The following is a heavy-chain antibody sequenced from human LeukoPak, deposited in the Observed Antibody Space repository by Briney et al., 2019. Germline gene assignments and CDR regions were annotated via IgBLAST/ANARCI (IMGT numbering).Heavy chain of an antibody. D-gene: IGHD6-13*01. V-gene: IGHV3-30-3*01. CDR2: ISYDGSNK. Sequence: GGSLRFSCAASGFTFSSYAMHWVRQAPGKGLEWVAVISYDGSNKYYADSVKGRFTISRDNSKNTLYLQMNSLRAEDTAVYYCARGGYSSSATDYWGQGTLVTVSS. J-gene: IGHJ4*02. CDR1: GFTFSSYA. CDR3: ARGGYSSSATDY.